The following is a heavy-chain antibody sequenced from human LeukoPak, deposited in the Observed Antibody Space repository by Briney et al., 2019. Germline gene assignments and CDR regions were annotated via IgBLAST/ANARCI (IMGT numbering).Heavy chain of an antibody. J-gene: IGHJ4*02. CDR1: GFSFSSYQ. D-gene: IGHD7-27*01. V-gene: IGHV3-48*03. CDR2: ISTSGSTI. Sequence: GGSLRLSCAASGFSFSSYQMNWVRQAPGKGLEWVSYISTSGSTIYYADSVKGRFTISRDNAKNSLYLQMNSLRAEDTALYHCAAKYGLGHYFEYWGQGTLVTVSS. CDR3: AAKYGLGHYFEY.